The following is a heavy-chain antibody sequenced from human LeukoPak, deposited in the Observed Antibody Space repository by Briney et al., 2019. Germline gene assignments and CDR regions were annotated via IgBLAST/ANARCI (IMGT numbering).Heavy chain of an antibody. J-gene: IGHJ4*02. CDR2: GYYSGST. V-gene: IGHV4-39*01. D-gene: IGHD3-3*01. CDR1: GGSISSSSYY. Sequence: SETLSLACAVSGGSISSSSYYWGWIRQPPGKGLEWIGSGYYSGSTYYNPSLKSRVTISVDTSKNQSSLKLSSVTAADTAIYYCARSYYDFWSGYYSYWSDWGQGTLVTVSS. CDR3: ARSYYDFWSGYYSYWSD.